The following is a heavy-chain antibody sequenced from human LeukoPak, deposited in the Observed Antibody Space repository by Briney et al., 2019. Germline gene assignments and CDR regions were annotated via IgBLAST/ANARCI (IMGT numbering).Heavy chain of an antibody. D-gene: IGHD6-13*01. CDR1: GFTFSDHY. CDR2: TRNKANSYTT. V-gene: IGHV3-72*01. Sequence: GGSLRLSCAASGFTFSDHYMDWVRQAPGKGLEWVGRTRNKANSYTTEYAASVKGRFTISRDDSKNSLYLQMNSLKTEDTAVYYCARETDYSSSWYIDYWGQGTLVTVSS. J-gene: IGHJ4*02. CDR3: ARETDYSSSWYIDY.